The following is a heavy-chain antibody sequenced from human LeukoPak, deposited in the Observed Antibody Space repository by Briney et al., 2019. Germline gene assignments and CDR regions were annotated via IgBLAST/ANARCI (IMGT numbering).Heavy chain of an antibody. V-gene: IGHV3-33*01. CDR3: ARGLAVAGPFDY. D-gene: IGHD6-19*01. CDR2: IWYDGSNK. CDR1: GFTFSSYG. J-gene: IGHJ4*02. Sequence: PGGSLRLSCAASGFTFSSYGMHWVRQAPGKGLEWVAVIWYDGSNKYYADSVKGRFTISRDNSKNTLYLQMNSLRAEDTAVYYCARGLAVAGPFDYWGQGTLVTVSS.